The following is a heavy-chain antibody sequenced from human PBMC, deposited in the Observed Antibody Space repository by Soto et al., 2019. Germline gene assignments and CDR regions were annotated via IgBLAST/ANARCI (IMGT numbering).Heavy chain of an antibody. D-gene: IGHD3-3*01. V-gene: IGHV3-30-3*01. CDR3: AREGLRFLEWLLPNRAFDY. CDR2: ISYDGSNK. Sequence: GGSPSLSCSASGFTFSSYAMHWVRQAPGKGLEWVAVISYDGSNKYYADSVKGRFTISRDNSKNTLYLQMNSLRAEDTAVYYCAREGLRFLEWLLPNRAFDYWGQGTLVTVSS. J-gene: IGHJ4*02. CDR1: GFTFSSYA.